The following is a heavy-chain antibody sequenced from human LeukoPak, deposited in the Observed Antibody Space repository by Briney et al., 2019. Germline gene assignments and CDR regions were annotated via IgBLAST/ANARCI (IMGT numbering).Heavy chain of an antibody. CDR1: GFSFSIYA. Sequence: PGGSLRLPCAASGFSFSIYAMTWVRQAPGKGLEWVSTISGSGGITYYADSVRGHFTISRDNSKNTLYLQMNSLRAEDTAVYYCAKYSASYLDYWGQGTLVTVSS. CDR2: ISGSGGIT. J-gene: IGHJ4*02. CDR3: AKYSASYLDY. D-gene: IGHD1-26*01. V-gene: IGHV3-23*01.